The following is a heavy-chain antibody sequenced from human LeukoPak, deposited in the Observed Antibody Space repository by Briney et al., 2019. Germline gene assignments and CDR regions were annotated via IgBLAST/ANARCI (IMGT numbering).Heavy chain of an antibody. CDR3: ASIGFYHDSSGSLWTY. Sequence: SETLSLTCTVSGGSISSYYWSWIRQAPGQGLEWIGYIYYSRSTNYNPSPKSRVTISVPTSKTQFSLKLSSVTAADTAVYYCASIGFYHDSSGSLWTYWGQGPLVTVSS. V-gene: IGHV4-59*08. D-gene: IGHD3-22*01. CDR1: GGSISSYY. J-gene: IGHJ4*02. CDR2: IYYSRST.